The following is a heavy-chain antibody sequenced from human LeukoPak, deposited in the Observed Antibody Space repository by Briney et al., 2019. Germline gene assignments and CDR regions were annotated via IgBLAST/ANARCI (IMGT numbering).Heavy chain of an antibody. CDR1: GGSISSSSYY. J-gene: IGHJ4*02. CDR3: ARVHCGGDCFLDY. Sequence: SEILSLTCTVSGGSISSSSYYWGWIRQPPGKGLEWIGSIYYSGSTYYNPSLKSRVTISVDTSKNQFSLKLSSVTAADTAVYYCARVHCGGDCFLDYWGQGTLVTVSS. V-gene: IGHV4-39*01. D-gene: IGHD2-21*02. CDR2: IYYSGST.